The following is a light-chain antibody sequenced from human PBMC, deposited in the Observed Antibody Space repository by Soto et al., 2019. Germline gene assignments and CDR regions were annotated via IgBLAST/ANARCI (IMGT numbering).Light chain of an antibody. CDR2: AAS. V-gene: IGKV1-39*01. Sequence: IQLTQSPSSLSADVGDRVTITCRASQGINDDVAWFQQRPGRAPRLLIYAASNLLSGVPSRFSGSGSGTNFTLTISSLQPEDFATYYCQQSYKTPHTFGQGTKLETK. CDR1: QGINDD. J-gene: IGKJ2*01. CDR3: QQSYKTPHT.